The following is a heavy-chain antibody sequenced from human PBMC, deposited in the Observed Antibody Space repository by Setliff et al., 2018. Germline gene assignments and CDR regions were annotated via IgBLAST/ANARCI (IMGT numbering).Heavy chain of an antibody. D-gene: IGHD3-10*01. V-gene: IGHV3-23*01. CDR3: AKSTRGSLYAFDI. Sequence: GGSLRLSCVASGFTFGDSAMSWVRQAPGKGPEWVSGISGRGDRTYCTDSVKGRFTISRDNPKNTVSLQMDSLRAEDTALYYCAKSTRGSLYAFDIWGQGTMVTVSS. CDR1: GFTFGDSA. J-gene: IGHJ3*02. CDR2: ISGRGDRT.